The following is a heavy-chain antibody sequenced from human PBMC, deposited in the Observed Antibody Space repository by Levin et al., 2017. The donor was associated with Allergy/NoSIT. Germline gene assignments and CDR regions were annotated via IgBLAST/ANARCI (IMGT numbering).Heavy chain of an antibody. J-gene: IGHJ4*02. CDR3: ARGRGGNRYIDCDY. Sequence: GGSLRLSCAASGFIFSSNYMSWVRQAPGKGLEWVSVIYSGGSTYYADSVKGRFAISRDNSKNMLYLQMDSLRAEDSAVYYCARGRGGNRYIDCDYGGQGTLVTGSS. CDR2: IYSGGST. D-gene: IGHD1-14*01. CDR1: GFIFSSNY. V-gene: IGHV3-53*01.